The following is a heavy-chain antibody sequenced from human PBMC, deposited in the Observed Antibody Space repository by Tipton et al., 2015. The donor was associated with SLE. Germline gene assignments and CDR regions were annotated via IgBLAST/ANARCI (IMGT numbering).Heavy chain of an antibody. V-gene: IGHV4-34*01. CDR3: AGHMITMVRGVKNYFDY. D-gene: IGHD3-10*01. Sequence: LRLSCAVYGGSFSGYYWSWIRQPPGKGLAWIGEINHSGSTNYNPSLKSRVTISVDTSKNQFSLKLSSVTAADTAVYYCAGHMITMVRGVKNYFDYWGQGTLVTVSS. J-gene: IGHJ4*02. CDR1: GGSFSGYY. CDR2: INHSGST.